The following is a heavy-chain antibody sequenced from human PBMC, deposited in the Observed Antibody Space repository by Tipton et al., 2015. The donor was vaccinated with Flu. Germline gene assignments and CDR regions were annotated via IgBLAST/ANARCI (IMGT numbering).Heavy chain of an antibody. V-gene: IGHV4-59*01. D-gene: IGHD1-1*01. CDR1: GGSISSYY. Sequence: TLSLTCTVSGGSISSYYWSWIRQPPGKGLEWIGYIYYSGSTNYNPSLKSRVTISVDTSKNQFSLKLSSVTAADTAVYYCARGVQLPPKYYYYYMDVWGKGTTVTVSS. CDR3: ARGVQLPPKYYYYYMDV. CDR2: IYYSGST. J-gene: IGHJ6*03.